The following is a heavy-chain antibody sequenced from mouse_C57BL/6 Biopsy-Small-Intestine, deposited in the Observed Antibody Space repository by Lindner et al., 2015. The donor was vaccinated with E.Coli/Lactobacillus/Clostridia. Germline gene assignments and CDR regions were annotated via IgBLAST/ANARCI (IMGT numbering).Heavy chain of an antibody. CDR3: ARSGTVVAPYAMDY. CDR1: GYTFSNYD. D-gene: IGHD1-1*01. Sequence: VQLQESGPELVKPGASVKLSCKASGYTFSNYDVNWVKQRPGQGLEWIGWIYPGSGNTKYNEKFKGKATLTADTSSSTAYMELHSLTSEDSAVYYCARSGTVVAPYAMDYWGQGTSVTVSS. CDR2: IYPGSGNT. J-gene: IGHJ4*01. V-gene: IGHV1-85*01.